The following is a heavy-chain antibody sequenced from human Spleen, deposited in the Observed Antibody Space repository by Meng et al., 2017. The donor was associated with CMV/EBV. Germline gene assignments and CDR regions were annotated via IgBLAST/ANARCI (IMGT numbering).Heavy chain of an antibody. J-gene: IGHJ6*02. D-gene: IGHD3-10*01. Sequence: SETLSLTCAVDSGSFSDYFWTWIRQPPGKGLEWMGEINHSGSTNYNPSLKSRVIISVDTSKTQFSLKVNSVTAADTAVYYCARGVTMDRDKYYFYYYGMDVWGQGTTVTVSS. CDR2: INHSGST. CDR1: SGSFSDYF. V-gene: IGHV4-34*01. CDR3: ARGVTMDRDKYYFYYYGMDV.